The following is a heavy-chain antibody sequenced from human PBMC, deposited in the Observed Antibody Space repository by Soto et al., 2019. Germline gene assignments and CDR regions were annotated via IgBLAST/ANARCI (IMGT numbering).Heavy chain of an antibody. CDR1: GCTSSSYG. J-gene: IGHJ4*02. CDR3: ARGPVPYYYDSSGYYTS. D-gene: IGHD3-22*01. Sequence: PGGSLRPSCASSGCTSSSYGMHWVRPATGKRLEWVAVIWYDGSNKYYADSVKGRFTISRDNSKNTLYLQMNSLRAEDTAVYYCARGPVPYYYDSSGYYTSWGQGTLVTVSS. CDR2: IWYDGSNK. V-gene: IGHV3-33*01.